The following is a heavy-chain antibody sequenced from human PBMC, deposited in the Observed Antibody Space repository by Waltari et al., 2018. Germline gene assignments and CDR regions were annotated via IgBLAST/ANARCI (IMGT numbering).Heavy chain of an antibody. J-gene: IGHJ4*02. CDR2: SQRSGRT. D-gene: IGHD2-15*01. CDR1: VDSMSSGDP. CDR3: ARDRGRGIYLDS. V-gene: IGHV4-4*02. Sequence: QMQLQESGPGLVKPSRTLSVTCTISVDSMSSGDPWSWVRQSPEEGLEWIGQSQRSGRTHYNPSFESRVSISIDTSNNQFSLKVSSTTAADTAVYYCARDRGRGIYLDSWGRGTLVTVSA.